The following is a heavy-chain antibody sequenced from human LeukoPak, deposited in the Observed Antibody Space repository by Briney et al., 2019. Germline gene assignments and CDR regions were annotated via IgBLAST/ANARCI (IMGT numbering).Heavy chain of an antibody. D-gene: IGHD2-8*01. J-gene: IGHJ2*01. Sequence: SVKVSCKAPRDTFSSNTISWVRQAPGQGLEWMGRIIPILGIANYAQKFQGRVTITADKSTSTAYMELSSLRSEDTAVYYCARDPSMTWYFDLWGRGTLVTVAS. CDR1: RDTFSSNT. V-gene: IGHV1-69*04. CDR3: ARDPSMTWYFDL. CDR2: IIPILGIA.